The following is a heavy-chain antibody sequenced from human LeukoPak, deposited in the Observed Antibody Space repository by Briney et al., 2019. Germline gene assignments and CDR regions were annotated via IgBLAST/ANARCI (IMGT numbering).Heavy chain of an antibody. V-gene: IGHV4-4*07. J-gene: IGHJ5*02. CDR2: IYTSGST. CDR1: GGSISSYY. Sequence: SETLSLTCTVSGGSISSYYWSWIRQPAGKGLEWIGRIYTSGSTNYNPSLKSRVTMSVDTSKNQFSLKLSSVTAADTAVYYCARDPFGSREYNWFDPWGQGTLVAVSS. CDR3: ARDPFGSREYNWFDP. D-gene: IGHD2-2*01.